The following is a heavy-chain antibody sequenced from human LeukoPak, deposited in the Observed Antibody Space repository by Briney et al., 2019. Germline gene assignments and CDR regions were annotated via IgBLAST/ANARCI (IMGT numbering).Heavy chain of an antibody. D-gene: IGHD6-13*01. CDR1: GFTFSNYA. V-gene: IGHV3-21*01. CDR3: AKGIAGYLALDY. Sequence: GGSLRLSCAASGFTFSNYAMNWVRQAPGKGLEWVSSISSTSTYIYYADSVKGRFTISRDNAKTSLSLQMNNPRAEDTAVYFCAKGIAGYLALDYWGQGTLVTVSS. J-gene: IGHJ4*02. CDR2: ISSTSTYI.